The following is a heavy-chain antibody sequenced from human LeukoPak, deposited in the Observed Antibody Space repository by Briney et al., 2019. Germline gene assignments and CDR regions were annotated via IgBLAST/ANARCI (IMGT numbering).Heavy chain of an antibody. V-gene: IGHV3-15*01. CDR3: TRDGSGTGFDH. CDR2: IKSETDGGTI. CDR1: GFTFTNAW. D-gene: IGHD1-26*01. Sequence: GGSLRLSYAASGFTFTNAWMSWVRQAPGKGLEWVGRIKSETDGGTIDYAAPVKGRFTISRDDSKNTLYLQMNSLKTEDSAVYYCTRDGSGTGFDHWGQGTLVTVSS. J-gene: IGHJ4*02.